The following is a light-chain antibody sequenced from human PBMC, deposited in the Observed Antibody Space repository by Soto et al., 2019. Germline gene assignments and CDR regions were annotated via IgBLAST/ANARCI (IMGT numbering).Light chain of an antibody. Sequence: EIVLTQSPGTLSLSPGERVTLSCRASQSVSSAYLAWYQQKRGQAPRLLIYGASTRVTGIPATFSGSGSGTQFTLTISSLQSEDFAVYYCQQYNNWPAISFGQGTRLEI. CDR1: QSVSSAY. CDR2: GAS. CDR3: QQYNNWPAIS. V-gene: IGKV3D-15*01. J-gene: IGKJ5*01.